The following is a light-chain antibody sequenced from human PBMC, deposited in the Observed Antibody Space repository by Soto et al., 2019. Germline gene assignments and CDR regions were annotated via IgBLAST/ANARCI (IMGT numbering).Light chain of an antibody. CDR1: QSVSSY. J-gene: IGKJ5*01. Sequence: EIVLTQSPATLSLSAGERAPLSCRASQSVSSYLAWYQQKPGQAPRLLLYDASNRATGIPARFSGSGAGTEFTLTISSLEPEDFAVYYCQQRSNWPPITFGQGTRLEI. CDR3: QQRSNWPPIT. CDR2: DAS. V-gene: IGKV3-11*01.